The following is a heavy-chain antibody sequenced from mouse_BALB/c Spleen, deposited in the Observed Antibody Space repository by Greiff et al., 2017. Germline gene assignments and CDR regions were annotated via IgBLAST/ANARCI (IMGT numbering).Heavy chain of an antibody. Sequence: QVQLQQSGAELARPGASVKLSCKASGYTFTSYWMQWVKQRPGQGLEWIGAIYPGDGDTRYTQKFKGKATLTADKSSSTAYMQLSSLASEDSAVYYCARYAMDYWGQGTSVTVSS. J-gene: IGHJ4*01. CDR1: GYTFTSYW. V-gene: IGHV1-87*01. CDR3: ARYAMDY. CDR2: IYPGDGDT.